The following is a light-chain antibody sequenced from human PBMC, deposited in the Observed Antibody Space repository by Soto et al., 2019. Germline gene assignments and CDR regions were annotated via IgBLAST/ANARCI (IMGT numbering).Light chain of an antibody. J-gene: IGKJ4*01. V-gene: IGKV1-33*01. CDR1: QDISNY. CDR2: DAS. CDR3: QQYDNLPLT. Sequence: DIQMTQSPSSLSASVGDRVTITCQASQDISNYLNWYQQKPGKAPKLLIYDASNLEPGVTSRFSGSGSETDFTFTISSLQPEDIATYYCQQYDNLPLTFGGGTKVEIK.